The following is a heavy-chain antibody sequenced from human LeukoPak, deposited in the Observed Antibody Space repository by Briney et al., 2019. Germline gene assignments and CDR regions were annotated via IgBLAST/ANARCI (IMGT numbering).Heavy chain of an antibody. CDR3: VKDRQYDFWSAPSDY. V-gene: IGHV3-23*01. D-gene: IGHD3-3*01. CDR2: ISGSGDST. CDR1: GFSFSSYA. Sequence: PGGSLRLSCAASGFSFSSYAMTWVRQAPGKGLEWVSSISGSGDSTYYADSVKGRFTISRDNSKNTLYLQMNSMRAEDTAVYYCVKDRQYDFWSAPSDYWGQGTLVTVSS. J-gene: IGHJ4*02.